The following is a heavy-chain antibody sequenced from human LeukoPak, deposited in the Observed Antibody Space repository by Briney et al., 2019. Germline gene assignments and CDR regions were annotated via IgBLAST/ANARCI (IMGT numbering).Heavy chain of an antibody. D-gene: IGHD6-25*01. J-gene: IGHJ4*02. CDR1: GGTFSSYA. CDR3: ARTYSSGPYYFDY. Sequence: GASVKVSCKASGGTFSSYAISWVRQAPGQGLEWMGRIIPILGIANYAQKFQGRVTITADKSTSTAYMELSSLRFEDTAVYYCARTYSSGPYYFDYWGQGTLVTVSS. V-gene: IGHV1-69*04. CDR2: IIPILGIA.